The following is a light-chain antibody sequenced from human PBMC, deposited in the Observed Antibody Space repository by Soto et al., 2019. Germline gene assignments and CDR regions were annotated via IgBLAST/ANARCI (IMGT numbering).Light chain of an antibody. V-gene: IGKV1-33*01. CDR3: QYYGDLLT. J-gene: IGKJ4*02. CDR2: DAT. CDR1: QHISQY. Sequence: DIKVTQSPSSLSASVGDSVTITCQASQHISQYLNWYQQKPGKAPELLIYDATNLQTGVPSRFSGSGSGTHFTLTISSLQPEDIATDYCQYYGDLLTVGGGTKVQIK.